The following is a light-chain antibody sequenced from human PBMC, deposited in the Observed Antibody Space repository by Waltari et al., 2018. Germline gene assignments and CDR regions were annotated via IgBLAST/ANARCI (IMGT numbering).Light chain of an antibody. J-gene: IGKJ4*01. Sequence: VMTQSPATLSVSPGERATLFCRTSQSVDYQLAWYQHSPGQAPRLRIHGISTRIPGIPARFSGGGSGTLFTLTISSLQAEDFAVYYCQQYDSWPQTFGGGTKVEIK. CDR1: QSVDYQ. CDR3: QQYDSWPQT. V-gene: IGKV3-15*01. CDR2: GIS.